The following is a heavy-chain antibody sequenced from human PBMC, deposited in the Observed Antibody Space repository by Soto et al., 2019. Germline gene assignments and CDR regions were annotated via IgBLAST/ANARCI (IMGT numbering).Heavy chain of an antibody. CDR1: GFTFRNYA. CDR2: ISKNGDTA. Sequence: EVQLLESGGGLVQPGGSLRLSCAASGFTFRNYAMSWVRQVPGKGLEWVSAISKNGDTAYYADAVRGRFTISRDNSKDTMYLEMNSLRAEDTALYYCAKGGAYCNGGSCNVSPGSDWGQGTLVTASS. V-gene: IGHV3-23*01. D-gene: IGHD2-15*01. CDR3: AKGGAYCNGGSCNVSPGSD. J-gene: IGHJ1*01.